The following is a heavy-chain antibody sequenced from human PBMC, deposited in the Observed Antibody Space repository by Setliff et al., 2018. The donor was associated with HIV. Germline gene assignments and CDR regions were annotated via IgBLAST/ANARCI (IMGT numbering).Heavy chain of an antibody. D-gene: IGHD3-3*01. CDR2: ISAYNGNT. V-gene: IGHV1-18*01. CDR1: GYTFTSYG. J-gene: IGHJ6*03. Sequence: ASVKVSCKASGYTFTSYGISWVRQAPGQGLEWMGWISAYNGNTHYAQRLQGRVTMTTDTSTRTAYMELRSLRPDDTAVYYCARQFLDWSNDYYSRYYMDVWGKGTTVTV. CDR3: ARQFLDWSNDYYSRYYMDV.